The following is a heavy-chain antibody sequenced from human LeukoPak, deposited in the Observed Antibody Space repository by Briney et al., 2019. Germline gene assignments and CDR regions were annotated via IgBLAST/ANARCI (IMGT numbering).Heavy chain of an antibody. J-gene: IGHJ5*02. CDR2: INHSGST. CDR3: ARCLRKWFDP. CDR1: GGSFSGYY. V-gene: IGHV4-34*01. Sequence: SETLSLTCAVYGGSFSGYYWSWIRQPPGRGLEWIGEINHSGSTNYNPSLKSRVTISVDTSKNQFSLKLSSVTAADTAVYYCARCLRKWFDPWGQGTLVTVSS.